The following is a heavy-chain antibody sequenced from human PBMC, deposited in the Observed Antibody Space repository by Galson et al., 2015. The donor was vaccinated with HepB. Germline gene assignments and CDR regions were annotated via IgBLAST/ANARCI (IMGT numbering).Heavy chain of an antibody. Sequence: SLRLSCAASGFTFSSYSMSWVRQAPGKGLEWVAAVSGSGSSTYYADSVKGRFAISRDNSKNTLYLQMNSLRAEDTAVYYCAPRGGDLPPYYFDYWGQGTLVTVSS. CDR3: APRGGDLPPYYFDY. CDR1: GFTFSSYS. J-gene: IGHJ4*02. D-gene: IGHD2-21*02. CDR2: VSGSGSST. V-gene: IGHV3-23*01.